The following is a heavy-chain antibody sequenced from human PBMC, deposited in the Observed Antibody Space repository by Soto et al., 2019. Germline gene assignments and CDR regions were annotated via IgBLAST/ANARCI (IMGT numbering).Heavy chain of an antibody. CDR1: GYTFSDNY. CDR3: ARYHELALAFDH. J-gene: IGHJ4*02. D-gene: IGHD1-7*01. CDR2: INPISGGT. Sequence: QVQLVQSGAEVKKPGASVKVSCKASGYTFSDNYIHWVRQAPGQGLEWMGWINPISGGTKYAQQFQGWITMTRDTSITTTYMEVSRLRSDDTAIYYCARYHELALAFDHWGQGTLVTVSS. V-gene: IGHV1-2*04.